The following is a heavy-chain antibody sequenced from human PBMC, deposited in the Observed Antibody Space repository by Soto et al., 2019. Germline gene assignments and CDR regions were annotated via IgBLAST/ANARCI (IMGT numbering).Heavy chain of an antibody. CDR2: INAGNGNT. V-gene: IGHV1-3*01. CDR1: GYTFTSYA. CDR3: AFHRYFDWLLDY. D-gene: IGHD3-9*01. J-gene: IGHJ4*02. Sequence: ASVKVSCKASGYTFTSYAIHWVRQAPGQRLEWMGWINAGNGNTKYSQKFQGRVTITRDTSASTAYMELSSLRSEDTAVYYCAFHRYFDWLLDYWGQGTLVTVSS.